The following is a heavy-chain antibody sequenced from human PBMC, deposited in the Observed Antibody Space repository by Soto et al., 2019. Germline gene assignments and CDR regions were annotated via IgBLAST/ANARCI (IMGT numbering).Heavy chain of an antibody. V-gene: IGHV3-9*01. CDR1: GFTFDDYA. CDR2: ISWNSGNI. Sequence: EVQLVESGGGLVQPGRSLRLSCGASGFTFDDYAMHWVRQAPGKGLEWVSGISWNSGNIGYADSVKGRFTISRDNAKDSLYLQMNSLSAEDTALYYCAQERMSGGRRFYFDSWGQGTLVTVSS. J-gene: IGHJ4*02. CDR3: AQERMSGGRRFYFDS. D-gene: IGHD2-15*01.